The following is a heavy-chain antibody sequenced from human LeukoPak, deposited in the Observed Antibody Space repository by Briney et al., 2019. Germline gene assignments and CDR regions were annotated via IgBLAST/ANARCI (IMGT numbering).Heavy chain of an antibody. CDR3: ARLMVAVDAFDI. Sequence: ASVKVSCKASGYTFTGSFIHWLRQAPGQGLEWVGWINPNTGGTNYAQKFQGRVTMTRDTSITTAYMELSRLRSDDTAVYYCARLMVAVDAFDIWGQGTMVTVSS. V-gene: IGHV1-2*02. D-gene: IGHD4/OR15-4a*01. CDR1: GYTFTGSF. CDR2: INPNTGGT. J-gene: IGHJ3*02.